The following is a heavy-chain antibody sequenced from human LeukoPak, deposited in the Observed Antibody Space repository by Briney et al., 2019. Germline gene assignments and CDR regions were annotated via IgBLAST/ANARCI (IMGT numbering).Heavy chain of an antibody. CDR1: GFTFSSYS. J-gene: IGHJ4*02. V-gene: IGHV3-23*01. CDR3: AKEMRAQLLWLADY. D-gene: IGHD2-21*01. CDR2: ISGSGGTT. Sequence: GGSLRLSCAASGFTFSSYSMTWVRQAPGKGLEWVSSISGSGGTTYYGDPVKGRFTISRDNSKDTLYLQMKSLRVEDTAVYYCAKEMRAQLLWLADYWGQGALVTVSS.